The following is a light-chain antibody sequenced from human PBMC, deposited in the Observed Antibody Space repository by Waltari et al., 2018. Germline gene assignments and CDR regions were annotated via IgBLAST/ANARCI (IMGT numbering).Light chain of an antibody. CDR2: GAS. CDR1: QSVSRW. J-gene: IGKJ1*01. Sequence: EIVLTQSPGTLSLSPGERATLSCRASQSVSRWLAWYQQKPGQAPRLLIYGASSRATDIPDRFSGSGSGTDFSLTISRLEPEDFAVYYCQKYGTLPATFGQGTKVEIK. CDR3: QKYGTLPAT. V-gene: IGKV3-20*01.